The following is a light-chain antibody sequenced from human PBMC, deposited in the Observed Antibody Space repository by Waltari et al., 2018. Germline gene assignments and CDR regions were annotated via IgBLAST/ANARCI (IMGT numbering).Light chain of an antibody. CDR3: LQHYTYPYS. J-gene: IGKJ2*03. CDR1: QGVKYY. CDR2: AAS. Sequence: IQMTQSPSSLSASVGDTVTITCRASQGVKYYLNWFQQKPGTAPKLLISAASTLGNGVPSRFSGSGSGTDFTLTITSLQPADFAVYYCLQHYTYPYSFGQGTKIEIK. V-gene: IGKV1-17*01.